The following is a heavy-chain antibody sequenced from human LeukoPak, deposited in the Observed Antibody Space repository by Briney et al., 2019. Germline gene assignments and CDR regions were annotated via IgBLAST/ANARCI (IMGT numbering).Heavy chain of an antibody. CDR3: AAPYSSGWSPVDY. CDR1: GFTVSSNY. D-gene: IGHD6-19*01. CDR2: IYSGGST. J-gene: IGHJ4*02. V-gene: IGHV3-66*01. Sequence: GGSLRLSCAASGFTVSSNYMSWVRQAPGKGLEWVSVIYSGGSTYYADSVKGRFTISRNNSKNTLYLQMNSLRAEDTAVYYCAAPYSSGWSPVDYWGQGTLVTVSS.